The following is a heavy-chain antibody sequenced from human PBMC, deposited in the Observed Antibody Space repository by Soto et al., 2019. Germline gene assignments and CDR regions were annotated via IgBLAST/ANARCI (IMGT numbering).Heavy chain of an antibody. V-gene: IGHV3-73*01. CDR2: IRSKANSYAT. Sequence: EVQLVESGGGLVQPGGSLKLSCAASGFTFSGSAMHWVRQASGKGLEWVGRIRSKANSYATAYAASVKGTFTISRDDSKNKAYLQMNSLKTEDTAVYYYTRPNLYCSSTSCYPDYWGQGTLVTVSS. D-gene: IGHD2-2*01. CDR1: GFTFSGSA. CDR3: TRPNLYCSSTSCYPDY. J-gene: IGHJ4*02.